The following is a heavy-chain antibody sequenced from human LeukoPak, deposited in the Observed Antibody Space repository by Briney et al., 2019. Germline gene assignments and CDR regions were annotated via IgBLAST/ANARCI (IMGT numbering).Heavy chain of an antibody. Sequence: SETLSLTCTVSGGSISSYYWSWIRQPPGKGLEWIGYIYYSGSTNYNPSLKSRVTTSVDTSKNQFSLKLSSVTAADTAVYYCARYKPPYCGGDCYSSAFDIWGQGTMVTVSS. CDR1: GGSISSYY. J-gene: IGHJ3*02. D-gene: IGHD2-21*02. V-gene: IGHV4-59*01. CDR3: ARYKPPYCGGDCYSSAFDI. CDR2: IYYSGST.